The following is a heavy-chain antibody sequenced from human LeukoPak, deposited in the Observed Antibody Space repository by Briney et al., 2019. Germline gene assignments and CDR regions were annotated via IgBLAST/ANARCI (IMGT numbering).Heavy chain of an antibody. V-gene: IGHV3-7*03. CDR3: ARAGGGYFDY. Sequence: PGGSLRLSCAVSGFTFSSYWMSWVRQAPEMGLELVANIKGDGSETYYVDSVKGRFTISRDNARNSVYLQMNRLRAGDTAVYYCARAGGGYFDYWGQGTLVTVSS. CDR2: IKGDGSET. J-gene: IGHJ4*02. CDR1: GFTFSSYW. D-gene: IGHD4-23*01.